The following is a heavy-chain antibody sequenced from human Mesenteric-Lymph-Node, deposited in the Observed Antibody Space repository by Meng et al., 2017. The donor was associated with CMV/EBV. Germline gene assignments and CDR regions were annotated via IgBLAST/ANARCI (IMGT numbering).Heavy chain of an antibody. J-gene: IGHJ6*02. CDR2: IPYDASNK. Sequence: LSLTCAASGFNFSDYGMHWVRQAPGKGLEWVAFIPYDASNKYYGDSVKGRFTISRDNSKNTQYLQMKSLRPEDTAVYFCAKAPGGDYYYGLDVWGQGTTVTVSS. CDR3: AKAPGGDYYYGLDV. D-gene: IGHD3-16*01. CDR1: GFNFSDYG. V-gene: IGHV3-30*02.